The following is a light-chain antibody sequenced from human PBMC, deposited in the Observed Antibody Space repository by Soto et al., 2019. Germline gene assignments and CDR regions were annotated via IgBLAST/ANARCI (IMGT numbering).Light chain of an antibody. CDR2: GTS. Sequence: DVQMTQSPSSLSAFVGDRVTITCRASQGIAPYLAWFQQKPGKVPKLLIYGTSTLQSGVPSRFSGSGSGTDFTLTINSLQPEDVGTYYCQKYNSAPLTFGGGTKVDIK. V-gene: IGKV1-27*01. CDR1: QGIAPY. CDR3: QKYNSAPLT. J-gene: IGKJ4*01.